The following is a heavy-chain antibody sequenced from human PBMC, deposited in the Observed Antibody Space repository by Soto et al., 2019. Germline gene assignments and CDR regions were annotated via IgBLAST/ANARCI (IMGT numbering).Heavy chain of an antibody. V-gene: IGHV3-23*01. Sequence: EVQLLESVGGLVQPGGSLRLSCAASGFTFSSYAMSWVRQAPGKGLEWVSAISGSGGSTYYADSVKGRFTISRDNSKNTLYLQMNSLRAEDTAVYYCVRRALGYCSGGSCYHFDYWGQGTLVTVSS. CDR1: GFTFSSYA. CDR2: ISGSGGST. D-gene: IGHD2-15*01. J-gene: IGHJ4*02. CDR3: VRRALGYCSGGSCYHFDY.